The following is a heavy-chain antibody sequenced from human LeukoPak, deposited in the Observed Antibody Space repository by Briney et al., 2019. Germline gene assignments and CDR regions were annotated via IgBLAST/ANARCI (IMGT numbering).Heavy chain of an antibody. V-gene: IGHV3-53*01. CDR1: GFTVSSNY. CDR3: ARSPLTYYYDSSGYYPYYFDY. J-gene: IGHJ4*02. CDR2: IYSGGST. Sequence: GGSLRLSCAASGFTVSSNYMSWVRQAPGKGLEWVSVIYSGGSTYYADSVKGRFTISRDNSKNTLYLQMNSLRAEDTAVYYCARSPLTYYYDSSGYYPYYFDYWGQGTLVTVSS. D-gene: IGHD3-22*01.